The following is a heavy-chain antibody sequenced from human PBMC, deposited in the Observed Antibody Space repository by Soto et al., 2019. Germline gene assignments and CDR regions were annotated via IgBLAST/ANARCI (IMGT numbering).Heavy chain of an antibody. J-gene: IGHJ5*02. V-gene: IGHV4-39*01. Sequence: QLQLQESGPGLVKPSETLSLTCTVSGGSISSSSYYWGWIRQPPGKGLEWIGSIYYSGSTYYNPSLKSRVTISVDTSKNQFSLKLSSVTAADTAVYYCARPTGYCSSTSCFNWFDPWGQGTLVTVSS. CDR1: GGSISSSSYY. CDR3: ARPTGYCSSTSCFNWFDP. D-gene: IGHD2-2*01. CDR2: IYYSGST.